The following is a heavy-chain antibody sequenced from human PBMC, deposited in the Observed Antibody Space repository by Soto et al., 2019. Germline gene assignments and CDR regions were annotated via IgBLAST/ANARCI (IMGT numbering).Heavy chain of an antibody. V-gene: IGHV4-59*01. CDR2: IYYSGST. CDR1: GGSISSYY. D-gene: IGHD6-19*01. J-gene: IGHJ3*02. Sequence: SETLSLTCTVSGGSISSYYWSWIRQPPGKGLEWIGYIYYSGSTNYNPSLKSRVTISVDTSKNQFSLKLSSVTAADTAVYYCATDGIAVAGTGAFDIWGQGTMVTVSS. CDR3: ATDGIAVAGTGAFDI.